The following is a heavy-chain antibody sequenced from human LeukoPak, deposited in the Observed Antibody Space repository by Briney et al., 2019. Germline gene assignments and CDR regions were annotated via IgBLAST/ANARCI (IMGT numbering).Heavy chain of an antibody. CDR1: GFTFSSYA. Sequence: GGSLRLSCAASGFTFSSYAMNWVRQAPGKGLDGFPAVRGSDAGTSYADSVKGRFTISRDNSKNTLYLQMNSLRAEDTAVYYCAKSRGGSYYSGSDYWGQGTLVTVSS. D-gene: IGHD1-26*01. V-gene: IGHV3-23*01. J-gene: IGHJ4*02. CDR2: VRGSDAGT. CDR3: AKSRGGSYYSGSDY.